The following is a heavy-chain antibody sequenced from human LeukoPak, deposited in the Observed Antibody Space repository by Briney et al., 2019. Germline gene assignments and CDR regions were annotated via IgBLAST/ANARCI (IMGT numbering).Heavy chain of an antibody. D-gene: IGHD4-17*01. V-gene: IGHV1-69*13. Sequence: SVKVSCKASGGTFSSNAISWVRQAPGQGLEWMGGIIPIFGAANYAQKFRDRVTITADESTSTVYMALSSLRSEDTAMYYCARAPTPRYDDYGHNAFDYWARELWSPSPQ. CDR3: ARAPTPRYDDYGHNAFDY. CDR1: GGTFSSNA. CDR2: IIPIFGAA. J-gene: IGHJ4*02.